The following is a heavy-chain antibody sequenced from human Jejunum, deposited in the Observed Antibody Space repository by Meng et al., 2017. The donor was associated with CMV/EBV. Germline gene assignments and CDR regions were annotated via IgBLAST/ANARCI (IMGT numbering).Heavy chain of an antibody. Sequence: GGAFSGYYWSWSRQSPGQGLEWIGQINHSGSASYNPSLRRRVTISEDTSKNQLSLRLTSVTAADTAIYYCARKYCGSSNCYPFDYWGQGELVTVSS. D-gene: IGHD2-2*01. CDR3: ARKYCGSSNCYPFDY. CDR2: INHSGSA. J-gene: IGHJ4*02. V-gene: IGHV4-34*01. CDR1: GGAFSGYY.